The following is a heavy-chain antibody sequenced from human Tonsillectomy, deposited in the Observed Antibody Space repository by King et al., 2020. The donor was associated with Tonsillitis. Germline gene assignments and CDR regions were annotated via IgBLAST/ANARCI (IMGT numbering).Heavy chain of an antibody. CDR2: VIPVFDRS. V-gene: IGHV1-69*01. J-gene: IGHJ3*02. Sequence: QLVQSGAEVKKPGSSVKVSCKASGGAFTNHAITWVRQAPGQGLEWLGGVIPVFDRSLCAQKFQGRVTITADESTTTAFMELSRLRFEDTAVYYCARAQTLYCSSASCHHGALDIWGQGTKVTVSS. CDR3: ARAQTLYCSSASCHHGALDI. CDR1: GGAFTNHA. D-gene: IGHD2-2*01.